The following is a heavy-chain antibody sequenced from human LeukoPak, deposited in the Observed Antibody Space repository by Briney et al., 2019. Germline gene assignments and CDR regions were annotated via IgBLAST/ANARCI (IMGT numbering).Heavy chain of an antibody. Sequence: GSLRLSCAASGFTFSSYAMHWVRQAPGKGLEWVAVISYDGSNKYYADSVKGRFTISRDNSKNTLYLQMNSLRAEDTAVYYCARGPLPYDSSGYYYVDAFDIWGQGTMVTVSS. CDR2: ISYDGSNK. CDR3: ARGPLPYDSSGYYYVDAFDI. V-gene: IGHV3-30*04. CDR1: GFTFSSYA. D-gene: IGHD3-22*01. J-gene: IGHJ3*02.